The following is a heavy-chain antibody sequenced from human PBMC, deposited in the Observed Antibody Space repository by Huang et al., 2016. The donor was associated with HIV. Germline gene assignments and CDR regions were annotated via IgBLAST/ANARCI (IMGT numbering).Heavy chain of an antibody. V-gene: IGHV1-18*01. CDR1: GYTFSSFG. D-gene: IGHD5-18*01. Sequence: QVQLMQSGAEVKKPGASVKVSCKASGYTFSSFGISWVRQAHGQGLEWVGWISVYNGNTKFAQKVQGRLTMTTDTSTSTADMELRSLRSDDTAVYYCARGGGIQLWLLGYYYMDVWGNGTTVTVSS. CDR2: ISVYNGNT. CDR3: ARGGGIQLWLLGYYYMDV. J-gene: IGHJ6*03.